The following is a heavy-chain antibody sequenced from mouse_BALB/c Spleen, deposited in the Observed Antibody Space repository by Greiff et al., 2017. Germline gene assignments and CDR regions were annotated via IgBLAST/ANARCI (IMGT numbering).Heavy chain of an antibody. CDR1: GYTFTSYW. CDR3: TRDGLGSYYAMDY. V-gene: IGHV1-5*01. CDR2: IYPGNSDT. D-gene: IGHD4-1*01. J-gene: IGHJ4*01. Sequence: EVQLQQSGTVLARPGASVKMSCKASGYTFTSYWMHWVKQRPGQGLEWIGAIYPGNSDTSYNQKFKGKAKLTAVTSTSTAYMELSSLTNEDSAVYYCTRDGLGSYYAMDYWGQGTSVTVSS.